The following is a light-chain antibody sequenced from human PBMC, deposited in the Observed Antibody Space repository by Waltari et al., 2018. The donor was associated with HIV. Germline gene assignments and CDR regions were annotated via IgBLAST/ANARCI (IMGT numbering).Light chain of an antibody. Sequence: EIVMTQSPPTLSVSPGQRVTLSCRASQSISAKVAWYQQRPGQAPRLLIYEAATRPTGIPDRFSGSGSGTDFTLTISRLEPEDFAVYYCQQYGTSPYTFGQGTKVEI. CDR3: QQYGTSPYT. V-gene: IGKV3-20*01. CDR2: EAA. J-gene: IGKJ2*01. CDR1: QSISAK.